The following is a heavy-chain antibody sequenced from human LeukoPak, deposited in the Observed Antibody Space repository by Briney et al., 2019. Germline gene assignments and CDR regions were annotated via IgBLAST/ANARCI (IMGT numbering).Heavy chain of an antibody. V-gene: IGHV1-69*04. J-gene: IGHJ4*02. CDR1: GGTFSSYA. CDR3: ARAIQAGLEEGYYFDY. CDR2: IIPILGIA. D-gene: IGHD1-1*01. Sequence: GASVKVSCKASGGTFSSYAISWVRQAPGQGLEWMGRIIPILGIANYAQKFQGRVTITADKSTSTAYMELSSLRSEDTAVYYCARAIQAGLEEGYYFDYWGQGTLVTASS.